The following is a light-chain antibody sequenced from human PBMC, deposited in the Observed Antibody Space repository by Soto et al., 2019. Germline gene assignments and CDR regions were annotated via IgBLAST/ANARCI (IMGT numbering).Light chain of an antibody. CDR3: YSAADNNLV. J-gene: IGLJ2*01. CDR2: KES. Sequence: SYELTQPSSVSVSPGQTARITCSGDIPAKKYARWIQQKPGQAPVLVIYKESERPSGIPERFSGSSSGTTVTLTIRGAQVEDKADYYCYSAADNNLVFGGGTKVTVL. V-gene: IGLV3-27*01. CDR1: IPAKKY.